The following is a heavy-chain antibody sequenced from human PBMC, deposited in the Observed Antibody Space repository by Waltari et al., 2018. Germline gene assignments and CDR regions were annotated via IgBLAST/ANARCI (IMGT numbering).Heavy chain of an antibody. J-gene: IGHJ3*02. CDR3: ARDTMSDYDILTGHSRTSAFDI. D-gene: IGHD3-9*01. Sequence: QVQLEESGPGLVKPSETLSLTCTVSGGSVSSYYWSWIRQPPGKGLEWIGHIYYSGSTHYHPSLQRRLTMSVDTSKNQFSLKLSSVTAADTAVYYCARDTMSDYDILTGHSRTSAFDIWGQGTMVTVSS. CDR2: IYYSGST. CDR1: GGSVSSYY. V-gene: IGHV4-59*02.